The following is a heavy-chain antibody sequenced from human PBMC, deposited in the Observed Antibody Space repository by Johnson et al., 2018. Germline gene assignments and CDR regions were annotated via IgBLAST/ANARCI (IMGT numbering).Heavy chain of an antibody. CDR3: AKDIGVFYFGSGAGV. D-gene: IGHD3-10*01. CDR2: ISGDGSST. V-gene: IGHV3-74*01. J-gene: IGHJ6*04. Sequence: VQLVQSGGGLVQPGGSLRLSCAASGFTFSNYWMHWVRQAPGKGLMWVSRISGDGSSTTYADSVKGRFTSSRDNAKGTLSLQMNSLRAEDPALYYGAKDIGVFYFGSGAGVWGKGTTVTVSS. CDR1: GFTFSNYW.